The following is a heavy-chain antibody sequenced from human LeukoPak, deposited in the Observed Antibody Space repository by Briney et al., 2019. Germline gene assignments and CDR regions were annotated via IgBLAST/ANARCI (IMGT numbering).Heavy chain of an antibody. V-gene: IGHV1-24*01. Sequence: ASVKVSCRVSGYTLTELSMHWVRQAPGKGLEWMGGFDPEDGETIYAQKFQGRVTMTEDTSTDTAYMELSSLRSEDTAVYYCATGLGSGYDYYFDHWGQGTLVTVSS. CDR3: ATGLGSGYDYYFDH. D-gene: IGHD5-12*01. CDR2: FDPEDGET. CDR1: GYTLTELS. J-gene: IGHJ4*02.